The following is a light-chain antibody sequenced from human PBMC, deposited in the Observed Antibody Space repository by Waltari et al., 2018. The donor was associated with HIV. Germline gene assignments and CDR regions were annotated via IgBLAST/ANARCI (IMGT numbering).Light chain of an antibody. V-gene: IGLV2-14*01. Sequence: QSALTQPASVSGSPGQSITISCTGPANNFLPWYQQYPGKAPKLIIYEATHRPSGISTRFSGSKSANTASLTISGLQAADEADYYCSSFTASLSLMFGGGTRLTVL. CDR2: EAT. CDR1: ANNF. CDR3: SSFTASLSLM. J-gene: IGLJ3*02.